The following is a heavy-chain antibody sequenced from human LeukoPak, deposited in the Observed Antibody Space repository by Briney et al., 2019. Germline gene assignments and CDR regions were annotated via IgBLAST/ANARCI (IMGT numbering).Heavy chain of an antibody. Sequence: SETLSLTCTVSGGSMSDYYWSWIRQPPGKGLEWIGYIYYSGSTNYNPSLKSRVTISVDTSKNQFSLKLSSVTAADTAVYYCARGSGYYDILTGYPRGGYYFDYWGQGTLVTVSS. CDR3: ARGSGYYDILTGYPRGGYYFDY. J-gene: IGHJ4*02. V-gene: IGHV4-59*01. CDR1: GGSMSDYY. CDR2: IYYSGST. D-gene: IGHD3-9*01.